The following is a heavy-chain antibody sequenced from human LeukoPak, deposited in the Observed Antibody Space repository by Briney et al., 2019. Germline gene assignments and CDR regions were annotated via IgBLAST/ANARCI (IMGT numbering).Heavy chain of an antibody. CDR1: GFMFSDYY. V-gene: IGHV3-23*01. CDR3: AKGVRVVPALFDY. Sequence: GGSLRLSCVASGFMFSDYYMTWIRQAPGKGLEWVSAISGSGGSTYYADSVKGRFTISRDNSKNTLYLQMNSLRAEDTAVYYCAKGVRVVPALFDYWGQGTLVTVSS. D-gene: IGHD2-2*01. CDR2: ISGSGGST. J-gene: IGHJ4*02.